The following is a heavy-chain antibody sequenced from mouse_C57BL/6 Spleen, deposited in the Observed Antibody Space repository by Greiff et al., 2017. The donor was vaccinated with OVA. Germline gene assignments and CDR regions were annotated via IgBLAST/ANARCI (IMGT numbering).Heavy chain of an antibody. Sequence: VQLKESGAELVKPGASVKLSCTASGFNIKDYYMHWVKQRTEQGLEWIGRIDPEDGATQYAPKFQGKATITADTSSNTAYLQLSSLTSEDTAVYYCARFTAQGYAMDYWGQGTSVTVSS. D-gene: IGHD3-1*01. V-gene: IGHV14-2*01. CDR1: GFNIKDYY. CDR3: ARFTAQGYAMDY. CDR2: IDPEDGAT. J-gene: IGHJ4*01.